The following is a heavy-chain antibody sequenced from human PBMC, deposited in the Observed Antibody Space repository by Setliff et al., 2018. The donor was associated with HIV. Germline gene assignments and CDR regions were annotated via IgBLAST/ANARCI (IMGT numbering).Heavy chain of an antibody. CDR2: MHHSGNT. V-gene: IGHV4-38-2*02. D-gene: IGHD3-22*01. CDR3: ARAPYYDYRGLAVYYFDY. Sequence: SETLSLTCTVSGGSISSVHSWGWIRQPPGKRLEWIGTMHHSGNTHYKPSLKGRVTVSLDTSKKQLSLKLRSVTAADTAMYYCARAPYYDYRGLAVYYFDYWGQGTLVTVSS. CDR1: GGSISSVHS. J-gene: IGHJ4*02.